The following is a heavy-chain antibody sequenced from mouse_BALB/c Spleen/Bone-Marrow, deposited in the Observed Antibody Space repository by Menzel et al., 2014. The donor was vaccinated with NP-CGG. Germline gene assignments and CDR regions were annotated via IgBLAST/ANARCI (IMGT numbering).Heavy chain of an antibody. CDR2: IDTSDSYI. V-gene: IGHV1-69*02. CDR3: ARSDYRYDPLAN. D-gene: IGHD2-14*01. Sequence: QVQLQQSGAELVTPGASVKMSCKASGYTFXDYWMHWVKQRPGQGLEWIGAIDTSDSYISYNQKFKGKATLTVDESSSTAYMQFSSLTSEDSAVYHCARSDYRYDPLANWGQGTLVTVSA. CDR1: GYTFXDYW. J-gene: IGHJ3*01.